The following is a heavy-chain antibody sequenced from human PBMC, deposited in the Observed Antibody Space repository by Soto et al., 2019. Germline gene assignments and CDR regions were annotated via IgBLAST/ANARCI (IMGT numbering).Heavy chain of an antibody. Sequence: SETLSLTCTVSGGSISSSSYYWGWIRQPPGKGLEWIGSIYYSGSTYYNPSLKSRVTISVDTSKNQFSLKLSSVTAADTAVYYCARHMGYCSGGSCYSSPAMDVWGKGTTVTVSS. CDR2: IYYSGST. J-gene: IGHJ6*04. D-gene: IGHD2-15*01. V-gene: IGHV4-39*01. CDR1: GGSISSSSYY. CDR3: ARHMGYCSGGSCYSSPAMDV.